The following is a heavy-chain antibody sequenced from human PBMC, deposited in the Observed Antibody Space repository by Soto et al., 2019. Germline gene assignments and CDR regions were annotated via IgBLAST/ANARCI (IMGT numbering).Heavy chain of an antibody. D-gene: IGHD6-19*01. Sequence: QVQLVQFGSEEKKPGASVRVSCKASGDTVTKYGISWVRQAPGQGLEWLGWISFYNGHTNYALKCQDRITFTTDTSTSTASMELRSLTSDDTAVYYCASATSIAVAGKETWGQGTLVTVSS. CDR1: GDTVTKYG. V-gene: IGHV1-18*01. J-gene: IGHJ4*02. CDR2: ISFYNGHT. CDR3: ASATSIAVAGKET.